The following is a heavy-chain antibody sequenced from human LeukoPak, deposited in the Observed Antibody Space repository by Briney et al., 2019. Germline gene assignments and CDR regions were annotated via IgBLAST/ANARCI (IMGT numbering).Heavy chain of an antibody. CDR2: IYPGDSDT. CDR3: ASLAPCSGSYLDI. V-gene: IGHV5-51*01. J-gene: IGHJ3*02. D-gene: IGHD1-26*01. CDR1: GYSFTSYW. Sequence: GESLKISCKGSGYSFTSYWVGWVRQMPGKGLEWMGIIYPGDSDTRYSPSFQGQVTISADKSISTAYLQWSSLKASDTAMYYCASLAPCSGSYLDIWGQGTMVTVSS.